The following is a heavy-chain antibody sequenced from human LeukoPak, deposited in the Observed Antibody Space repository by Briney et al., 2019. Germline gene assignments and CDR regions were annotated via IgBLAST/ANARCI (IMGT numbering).Heavy chain of an antibody. J-gene: IGHJ3*02. CDR1: GYTFTSYY. D-gene: IGHD2-21*02. CDR3: ARVVYCGGDCYPYAFDI. Sequence: ASVKVSYRASGYTFTSYYMHWVRQAPGQGGEWMGIINPSGGSTSYAQKFQGRVTMTRDMSTSTVYMELSSLRSEDTAVYYCARVVYCGGDCYPYAFDIWGQGTMVTVSS. CDR2: INPSGGST. V-gene: IGHV1-46*01.